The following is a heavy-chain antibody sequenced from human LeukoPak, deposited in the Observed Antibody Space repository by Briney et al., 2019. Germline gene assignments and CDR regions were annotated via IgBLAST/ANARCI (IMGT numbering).Heavy chain of an antibody. CDR1: GGTFSSYA. V-gene: IGHV1-69*05. CDR2: IIPIFGTA. D-gene: IGHD3-10*01. J-gene: IGHJ4*02. Sequence: SVKVSCKASGGTFSSYAISWVRQAPVQGLEWMGRIIPIFGTANYAQKFQGRVTITTDESTSTAYMELSSLRSEDTAVYYCARDSGLLWFGEFVDYWGQGTLVTVSS. CDR3: ARDSGLLWFGEFVDY.